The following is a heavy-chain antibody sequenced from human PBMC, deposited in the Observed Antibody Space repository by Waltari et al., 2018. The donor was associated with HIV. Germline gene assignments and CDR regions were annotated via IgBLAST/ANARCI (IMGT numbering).Heavy chain of an antibody. CDR2: MYSGGST. CDR1: GHTSTTYY. V-gene: IGHV3-66*01. D-gene: IGHD2-21*02. Sequence: EVQLVASGGGLVQTGGSLRLFGAASGHTSTTYYISRVRQAPGKGLECVSVMYSGGSTYYADSVKGRFTISRDNSKNTLYLQMNSLRAEDTAVYYCASIAYCGGDCYPRGMDVWGQGTTVTVSS. J-gene: IGHJ6*02. CDR3: ASIAYCGGDCYPRGMDV.